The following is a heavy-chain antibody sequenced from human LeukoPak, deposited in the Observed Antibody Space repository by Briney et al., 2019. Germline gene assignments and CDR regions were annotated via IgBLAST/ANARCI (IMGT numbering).Heavy chain of an antibody. CDR1: GFTFDDYA. D-gene: IGHD3-10*01. CDR2: ISWNSGSI. CDR3: ARAFGSGSQVINYFDF. V-gene: IGHV3-9*01. J-gene: IGHJ4*02. Sequence: GRSLRLSCAASGFTFDDYAMYWVRQAPGKGLEWVSGISWNSGSIGYADSVKGRFTISRDNAKNMVYLQMNSLRAEDTAVYYCARAFGSGSQVINYFDFWGQGTLVTVSS.